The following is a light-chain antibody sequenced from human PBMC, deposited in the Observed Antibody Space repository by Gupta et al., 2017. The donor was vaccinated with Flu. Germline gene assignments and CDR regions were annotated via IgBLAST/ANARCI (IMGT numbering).Light chain of an antibody. CDR1: QSISSW. Sequence: DIQMTQSPSTLSASVGDRVTITCRASQSISSWLAWYQQKPGRAPKLLIYKASTLESGVPARFSGSGSETEFTLTISSLQPDDFATYYCQHDNSYPFTFGPGTNVEIK. V-gene: IGKV1-5*03. CDR3: QHDNSYPFT. CDR2: KAS. J-gene: IGKJ3*01.